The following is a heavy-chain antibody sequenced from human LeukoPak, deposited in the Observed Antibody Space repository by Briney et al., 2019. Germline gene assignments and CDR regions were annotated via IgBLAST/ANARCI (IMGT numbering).Heavy chain of an antibody. D-gene: IGHD1-26*01. V-gene: IGHV3-73*01. CDR3: TRHLPDDAVRGSYYAYYYYSMEV. Sequence: PGGSLRLSCAASGFTFSGSAMHWVRQASGKGLEWDGRIRSKANSYATAYAASVKGRFTISRDDSKNTEYLQMNSLKAEDTAVYYRTRHLPDDAVRGSYYAYYYYSMEVSGEGAPVTVSS. J-gene: IGHJ6*03. CDR2: IRSKANSYAT. CDR1: GFTFSGSA.